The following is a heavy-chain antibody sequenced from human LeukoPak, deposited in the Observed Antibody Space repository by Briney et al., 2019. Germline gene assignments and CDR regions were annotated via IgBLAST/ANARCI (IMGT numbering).Heavy chain of an antibody. J-gene: IGHJ6*02. V-gene: IGHV5-51*01. D-gene: IGHD3-22*01. CDR1: GYSFTNYW. CDR3: ARHIDYYDSSGNYAYGMDV. CDR2: IYPGDSDT. Sequence: GESLKISCKGSGYSFTNYWIGWVRQMPGKGLEWMGIIYPGDSDTKYSPSFQGQVTISADKSISTAYLQWSSLKASDAAMYYCARHIDYYDSSGNYAYGMDVWGQGTTVTVSS.